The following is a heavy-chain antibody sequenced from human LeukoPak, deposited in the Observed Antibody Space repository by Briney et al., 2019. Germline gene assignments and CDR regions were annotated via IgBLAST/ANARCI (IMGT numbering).Heavy chain of an antibody. CDR1: GFTFHESA. CDR2: INWNSGDI. Sequence: PGRSLRLSCAASGFTFHESAMHWVRQAPGKGLEWVSGINWNSGDIGYADSVKGRFTISRDNAKNSLYLQMNSLRAEDTALYYCAKGVGFEINWFDPWGQGIMVIVSS. CDR3: AKGVGFEINWFDP. V-gene: IGHV3-9*01. J-gene: IGHJ5*02. D-gene: IGHD3-10*01.